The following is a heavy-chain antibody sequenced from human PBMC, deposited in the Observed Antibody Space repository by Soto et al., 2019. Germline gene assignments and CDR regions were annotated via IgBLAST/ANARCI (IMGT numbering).Heavy chain of an antibody. V-gene: IGHV4-30-2*01. J-gene: IGHJ4*02. CDR3: ARATRTDSFDY. CDR1: GGSISSGGYS. CDR2: IYHSGST. Sequence: SETLSLTCAVSGGSISSGGYSWSWIRQPPGKGLEWIGYIYHSGSTYYNPSLKSRVTISVDRSKNQFSLKLSSVTAADTAVYYCARATRTDSFDYWGQGTLVTVSS.